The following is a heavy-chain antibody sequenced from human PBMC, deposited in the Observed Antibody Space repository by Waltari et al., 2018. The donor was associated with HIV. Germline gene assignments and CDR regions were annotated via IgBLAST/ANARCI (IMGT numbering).Heavy chain of an antibody. CDR3: AKEEAWFYSDSSGYT. D-gene: IGHD3-22*01. V-gene: IGHV3-23*01. J-gene: IGHJ5*02. Sequence: EVQLLESGGGLVQPGESLRLSCAASGFTLSRYAMSWVRQTPGKGLEWVSVISGRAGSTYYADSVKGRFTISRDNSMNTLYLQMNSLRAEDTAVYYCAKEEAWFYSDSSGYTWGQGTLVTVSS. CDR1: GFTLSRYA. CDR2: ISGRAGST.